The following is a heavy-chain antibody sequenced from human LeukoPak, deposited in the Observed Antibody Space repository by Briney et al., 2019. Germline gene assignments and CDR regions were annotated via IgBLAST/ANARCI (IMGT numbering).Heavy chain of an antibody. D-gene: IGHD6-13*01. CDR3: AKTTGIAAAGPKGGGYYFDY. CDR1: GFTFSSYG. V-gene: IGHV3-30*18. Sequence: GRSLRLSCAASGFTFSSYGMHWVRQAPGKGLEWVAVISYDGSNNYYADSVKGRFTISRDNSKNTLYLQMNSLRAEDTAVYYCAKTTGIAAAGPKGGGYYFDYWGQGTLVTVSS. CDR2: ISYDGSNN. J-gene: IGHJ4*02.